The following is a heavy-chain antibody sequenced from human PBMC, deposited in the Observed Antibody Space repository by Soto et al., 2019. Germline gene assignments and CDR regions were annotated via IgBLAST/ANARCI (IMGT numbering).Heavy chain of an antibody. J-gene: IGHJ5*02. CDR2: IIPILGIA. D-gene: IGHD2-15*01. V-gene: IGHV1-69*04. Sequence: ASVKVSCKASGGTFSSYTISWVGQAPGQGLEWMGRIIPILGIANYAQKFQGRVTITADKSTSTAYMELSSLRSEDTAVYYCARDPGRGCSGGSCYAWGQGTLVTVSS. CDR1: GGTFSSYT. CDR3: ARDPGRGCSGGSCYA.